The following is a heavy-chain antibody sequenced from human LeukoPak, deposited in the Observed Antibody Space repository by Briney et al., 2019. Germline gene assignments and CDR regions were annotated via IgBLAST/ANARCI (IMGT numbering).Heavy chain of an antibody. Sequence: SETLSLTCTVSGGSIRSYYWTWIRQPAGKGLEWIGRMHTSGSTNYNPSLKSRVTMSVETSKNQFSLKLRSVTAADTAVYYCARVYGDHEVWGQGTLVTVSS. CDR3: ARVYGDHEV. CDR2: MHTSGST. CDR1: GGSIRSYY. J-gene: IGHJ4*02. V-gene: IGHV4-4*07. D-gene: IGHD4-17*01.